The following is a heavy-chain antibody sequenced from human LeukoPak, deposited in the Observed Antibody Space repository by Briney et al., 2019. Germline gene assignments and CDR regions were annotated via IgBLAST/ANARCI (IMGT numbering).Heavy chain of an antibody. D-gene: IGHD5-12*01. V-gene: IGHV4-61*01. CDR1: GGSISSSSYY. CDR2: IYYSGST. J-gene: IGHJ4*02. CDR3: ARWGPVATGGFDY. Sequence: SETLSLTCTVSGGSISSSSYYWSWIRQPPGKGLEWIGYIYYSGSTNYNPSLKSRVTISVDTSKNQFSLKLSSVTAADTAVYYCARWGPVATGGFDYWGQGTLVTVSS.